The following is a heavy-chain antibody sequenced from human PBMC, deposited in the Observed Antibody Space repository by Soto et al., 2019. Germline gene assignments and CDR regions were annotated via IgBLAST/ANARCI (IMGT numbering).Heavy chain of an antibody. J-gene: IGHJ6*02. CDR2: KYYRSKWYN. Sequence: SQTLSLTCAISGDSVSSNSAAWNWIRQSPSRGLEWLGRKYYRSKWYNDYAVSVKSRITINPDTSKNQFSLQLNSVTPEDTAVYYCAREALLGYCTNGVCRTSMDVWGQGTTVTVSS. CDR1: GDSVSSNSAA. CDR3: AREALLGYCTNGVCRTSMDV. D-gene: IGHD2-8*01. V-gene: IGHV6-1*01.